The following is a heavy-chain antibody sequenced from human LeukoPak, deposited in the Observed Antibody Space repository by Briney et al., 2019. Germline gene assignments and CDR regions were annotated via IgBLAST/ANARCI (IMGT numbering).Heavy chain of an antibody. CDR2: INHSGST. CDR3: ASGSYPFDY. CDR1: GVSFSGDY. J-gene: IGHJ4*02. Sequence: SETLSLTCAVYGVSFSGDYWSWIRQPPGKGLEWIGEINHSGSTNYNPSLKSRVTISVDTSKNQSSLKLSSVTAADTAVYYCASGSYPFDYWGQGTLVTASS. V-gene: IGHV4-34*01.